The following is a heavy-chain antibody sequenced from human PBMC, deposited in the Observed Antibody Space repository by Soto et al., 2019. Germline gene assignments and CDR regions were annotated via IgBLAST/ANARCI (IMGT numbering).Heavy chain of an antibody. J-gene: IGHJ5*02. Sequence: EVHLVESGGGLVLPGRSLRLSCTVSGFTFDDYVIHWVRQAPGKGLEWVAGIGGNTGGVGYADSVKGRFTVSRDDAKHSVFLEMNSLRVDDTAFYYCARGRALAIGASTPWGQGTLVTVSS. CDR2: IGGNTGGV. CDR1: GFTFDDYV. D-gene: IGHD3-16*01. V-gene: IGHV3-9*01. CDR3: ARGRALAIGASTP.